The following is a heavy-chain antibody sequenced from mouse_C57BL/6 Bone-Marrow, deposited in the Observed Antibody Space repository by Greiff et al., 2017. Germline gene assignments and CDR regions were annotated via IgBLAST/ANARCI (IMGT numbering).Heavy chain of an antibody. CDR1: GYTFTSYG. D-gene: IGHD3-2*02. V-gene: IGHV1-81*01. CDR3: ARQLRLRRKGAMDY. Sequence: QVQLQQSGAELARPGASVKLSCKASGYTFTSYGISWVKQRPGQGLEWIGEIYPRSGNTYYNEKFKGKATLTADKSSSTAYMELRSLTSEDSAVYFCARQLRLRRKGAMDYWGQGTSVTVSS. CDR2: IYPRSGNT. J-gene: IGHJ4*01.